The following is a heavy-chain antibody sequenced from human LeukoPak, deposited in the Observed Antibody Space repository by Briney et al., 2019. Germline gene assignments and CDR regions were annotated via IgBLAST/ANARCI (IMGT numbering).Heavy chain of an antibody. Sequence: PGRSLRLSCAAAGFTFDDYAMHWVRQAPGKGLEWVSYISSSSSTIYYADSVKGRFTISRDNAKNSLYLQMNSLRAEDTAVYYCARERYSYGWALDAFDIWGQGTMVTVSS. CDR3: ARERYSYGWALDAFDI. J-gene: IGHJ3*02. D-gene: IGHD5-18*01. V-gene: IGHV3-48*01. CDR2: ISSSSSTI. CDR1: GFTFDDYA.